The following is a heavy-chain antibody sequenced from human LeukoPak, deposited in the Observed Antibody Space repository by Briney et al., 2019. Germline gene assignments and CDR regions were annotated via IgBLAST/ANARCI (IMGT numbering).Heavy chain of an antibody. CDR1: GGTFSSYA. CDR3: ARSVVANEENWFDP. D-gene: IGHD5-12*01. CDR2: IIPILGIA. Sequence: GASVKVSCKASGGTFSSYAISWVRQAPGQGLEWKGRIIPILGIANYAQKFQGRVTITADKSTSTAYMELSSLRSEDTAVYYCARSVVANEENWFDPWGQGTLVTVSS. V-gene: IGHV1-69*04. J-gene: IGHJ5*02.